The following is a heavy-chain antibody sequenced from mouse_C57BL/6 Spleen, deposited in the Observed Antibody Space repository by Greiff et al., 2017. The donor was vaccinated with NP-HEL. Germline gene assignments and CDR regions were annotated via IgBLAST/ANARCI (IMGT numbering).Heavy chain of an antibody. CDR3: ASLWSFAY. D-gene: IGHD1-1*02. CDR1: GFSLTSYG. CDR2: IWSGGST. Sequence: QVQLQQSGPGLVQPSQSLSITCTVSGFSLTSYGVHWVRQSPGKGLEWLGVIWSGGSTDDNAAFISRLSISKDNSKSQVFFKMNSLQADDTAIYYCASLWSFAYWGQGTLVTVSA. J-gene: IGHJ3*01. V-gene: IGHV2-2*01.